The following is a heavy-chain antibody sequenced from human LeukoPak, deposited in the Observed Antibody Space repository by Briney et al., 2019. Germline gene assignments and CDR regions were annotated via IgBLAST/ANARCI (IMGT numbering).Heavy chain of an antibody. CDR1: GFAFDNYG. CDR2: ITGSGGTT. Sequence: GGSLSLSCTGSGFAFDNYGMTWVRQPPGKGLEWVSAITGSGGTTRYTDSVTGRFTISRDNSGNTLFLQMNSLRAEDTAVYYCAKDPKGDYLGAFDFWGPGTLVTVSS. V-gene: IGHV3-23*01. J-gene: IGHJ3*01. CDR3: AKDPKGDYLGAFDF. D-gene: IGHD4-17*01.